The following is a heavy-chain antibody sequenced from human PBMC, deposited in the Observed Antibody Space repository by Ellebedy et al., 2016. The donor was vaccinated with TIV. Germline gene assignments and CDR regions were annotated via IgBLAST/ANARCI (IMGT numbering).Heavy chain of an antibody. D-gene: IGHD3-16*01. CDR3: ARLGDYAQRD. CDR2: IYYSGST. V-gene: IGHV4-39*07. J-gene: IGHJ4*02. CDR1: GGSISSSSYY. Sequence: SETLSLTCTVSGGSISSSSYYWGWIRQPPGKGLEWIGSIYYSGSTNYNPSLKSRVTISVDTSKNQFSLKLTSVTAADTAVYYCARLGDYAQRDWGQGTLVTVSS.